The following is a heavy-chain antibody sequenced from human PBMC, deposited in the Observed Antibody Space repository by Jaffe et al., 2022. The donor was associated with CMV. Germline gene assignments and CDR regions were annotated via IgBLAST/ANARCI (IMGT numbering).Heavy chain of an antibody. Sequence: QLQLQESGPGLVKPSETLSLTCTVSGGSISSSSYYWGWIRQPPGKGLEWIGSIYYSGSTYYNPSLKSRVTISVDTSKNQFSLKLSSVTAADTAVYYCARHWGTNCSGGSCYPPYFDYWGQGTLVTVSS. D-gene: IGHD2-15*01. CDR2: IYYSGST. J-gene: IGHJ4*02. CDR1: GGSISSSSYY. V-gene: IGHV4-39*01. CDR3: ARHWGTNCSGGSCYPPYFDY.